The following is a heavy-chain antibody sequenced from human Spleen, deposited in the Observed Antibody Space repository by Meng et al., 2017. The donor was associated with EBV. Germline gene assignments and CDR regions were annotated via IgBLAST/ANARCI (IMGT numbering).Heavy chain of an antibody. CDR1: GFTFSTYW. CDR3: SRDLAGPYDD. V-gene: IGHV3-74*01. Sequence: EVQLVEAGVAVVQPGGSLRLSCAASGFTFSTYWMHWVRQAPGKGLVWISRINEDGRTTTYADSVKGRFTISRDNTKNTLYLQMNSLRVEDTALYFCSRDLAGPYDDWGQGTLVTVSS. J-gene: IGHJ4*02. D-gene: IGHD3-3*02. CDR2: INEDGRTT.